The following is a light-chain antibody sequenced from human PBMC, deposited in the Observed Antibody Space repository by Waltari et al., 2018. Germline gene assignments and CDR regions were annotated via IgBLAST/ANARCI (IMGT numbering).Light chain of an antibody. V-gene: IGKV3-11*01. J-gene: IGKJ4*01. CDR3: QQRSNWPRGLT. CDR1: QSVSSY. Sequence: EIVLTQSPATLSLSPGERATLTCRASQSVSSYLACYQQKPGQAPRLLIYDASNMATGIPARFSGSWSGTDFTLTISSLEPEDFAVYYCQQRSNWPRGLTFGGGTKVEIK. CDR2: DAS.